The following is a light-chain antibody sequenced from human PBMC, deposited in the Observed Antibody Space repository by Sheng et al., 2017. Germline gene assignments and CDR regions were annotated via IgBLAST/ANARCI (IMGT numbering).Light chain of an antibody. V-gene: IGKV1-6*01. CDR3: LQDYNYPRT. Sequence: AIQMTQSPSSLSASVGDRVTITCRASQGIRNDLSWYQHKPGKAPKLLIYGASTLQSGVPSRFSGSGSGTDFTLTISSLQPEDFATYYCLQDYNYPRTFGQGTKLEI. CDR2: GAS. CDR1: QGIRND. J-gene: IGKJ2*01.